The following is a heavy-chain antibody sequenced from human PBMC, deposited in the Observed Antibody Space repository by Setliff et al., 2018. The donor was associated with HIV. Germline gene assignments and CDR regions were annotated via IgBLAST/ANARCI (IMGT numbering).Heavy chain of an antibody. CDR2: ITYSGSHK. Sequence: GGSLRLSCAASGFAFSSYAMNWVRQAPGKGLVWVSSITYSGSHKFYADSLKGRFTISRDNAKNSLYLQMNRLRADDTAVYFCARPTNIDTLYYGSQTFYMYYYGLDVWGQGTTVTVSS. J-gene: IGHJ6*02. CDR1: GFAFSSYA. CDR3: ARPTNIDTLYYGSQTFYMYYYGLDV. V-gene: IGHV3-21*04. D-gene: IGHD1-26*01.